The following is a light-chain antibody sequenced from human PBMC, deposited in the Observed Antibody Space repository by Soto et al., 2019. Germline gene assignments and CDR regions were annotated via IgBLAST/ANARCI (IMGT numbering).Light chain of an antibody. CDR2: GAS. CDR1: QSVSSNY. J-gene: IGKJ5*01. V-gene: IGKV3-20*01. CDR3: QQYGTSIT. Sequence: EIVLTQSPGTLSLSPGERATLSCRASQSVSSNYLVWYQQKPGQAPRLLIYGASTRATGIPDRFSGSGSGTDFTLTISRLEPEDFAVYYCQQYGTSITFGHGTRLEIK.